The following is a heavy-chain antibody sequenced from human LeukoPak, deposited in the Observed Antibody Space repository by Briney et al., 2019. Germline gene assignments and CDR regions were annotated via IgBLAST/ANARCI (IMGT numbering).Heavy chain of an antibody. CDR1: GGSISNYY. V-gene: IGHV4-4*07. Sequence: SETLSLTCTVSGGSISNYYWSWIRQPAGKGLEWIGRIYTGGSTNYNPSLKSRVTISVDTSKNQFSLKLSSVTAADTAVYYCARGGYYYDSSGYYFDYWGQGTLVTVSS. D-gene: IGHD3-22*01. J-gene: IGHJ4*02. CDR2: IYTGGST. CDR3: ARGGYYYDSSGYYFDY.